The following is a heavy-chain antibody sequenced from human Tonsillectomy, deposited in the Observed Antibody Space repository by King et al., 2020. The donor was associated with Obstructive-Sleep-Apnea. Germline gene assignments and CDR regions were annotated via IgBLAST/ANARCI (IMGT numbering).Heavy chain of an antibody. J-gene: IGHJ4*02. Sequence: VQLQQSGPGLVKPSQTLSLTCAISGDSVSSDRTAWNWIRQSPSRGLEWLGRTYYRSKWYNEYAASVKSRITINPDTSKNQFSVQLNSVTPEDTAVYYCARDGRRVVSVLSFDYWGPGTLVTVSS. CDR3: ARDGRRVVSVLSFDY. CDR1: GDSVSSDRTA. CDR2: TYYRSKWYN. D-gene: IGHD5/OR15-5a*01. V-gene: IGHV6-1*01.